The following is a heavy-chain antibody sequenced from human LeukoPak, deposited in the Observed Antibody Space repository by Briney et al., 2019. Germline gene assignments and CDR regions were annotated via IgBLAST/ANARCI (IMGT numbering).Heavy chain of an antibody. J-gene: IGHJ4*02. CDR2: ITWNGGTI. CDR3: ATRYASGPIADY. CDR1: GFSFDDFA. V-gene: IGHV3-9*01. D-gene: IGHD3-10*01. Sequence: GGSLRLSCAASGFSFDDFAMHWVRHAPGKGLEWVSGITWNGGTIDYADSVKGRFTISRDNAKNSLYLRMNSLRAEDTALYYCATRYASGPIADYWGQGTLVAVSS.